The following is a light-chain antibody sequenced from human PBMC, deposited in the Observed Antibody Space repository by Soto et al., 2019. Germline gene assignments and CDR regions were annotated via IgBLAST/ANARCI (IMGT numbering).Light chain of an antibody. CDR2: GAS. CDR3: EQYNNWPHA. J-gene: IGKJ4*01. Sequence: EIVMTQSPATLSVSPGERATLSCRASQSVSSNLAWYQQKPGQAPRLLIYGASTRATGISTSFSGSGSGTEFTLTISSLQSEDFAVYYCEQYNNWPHAFGGGTKVDIK. V-gene: IGKV3-15*01. CDR1: QSVSSN.